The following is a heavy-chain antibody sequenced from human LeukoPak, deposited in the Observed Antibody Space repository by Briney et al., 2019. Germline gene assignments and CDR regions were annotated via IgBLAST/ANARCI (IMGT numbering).Heavy chain of an antibody. D-gene: IGHD6-19*01. CDR3: ARVHSSGWYNWFDP. J-gene: IGHJ5*02. CDR1: GGSISSYY. Sequence: PSETLSLTCTVSGGSISSYYWSWIRQPPGKGLEWIGYIYYSGSTNYNPSLKSRVTISVDTSKNQFSLKLGSVTAADTAVYYCARVHSSGWYNWFDPWGQGTLVTVSS. CDR2: IYYSGST. V-gene: IGHV4-59*01.